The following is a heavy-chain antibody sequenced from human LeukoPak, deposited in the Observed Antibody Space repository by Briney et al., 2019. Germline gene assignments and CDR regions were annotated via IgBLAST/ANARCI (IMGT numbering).Heavy chain of an antibody. CDR1: GFTFSSYE. J-gene: IGHJ3*02. CDR2: ISSSGSTI. CDR3: ARRLSNDYVWGSPGWAFDI. Sequence: GGSLRLSCAASGFTFSSYEMNWVRQAPGKGLEWVSYISSSGSTIYYADSVKGRFTISRDNAKNSLYLQMNSLRAEDTAVYYCARRLSNDYVWGSPGWAFDIWGQGTMVTVSS. D-gene: IGHD3-16*01. V-gene: IGHV3-48*03.